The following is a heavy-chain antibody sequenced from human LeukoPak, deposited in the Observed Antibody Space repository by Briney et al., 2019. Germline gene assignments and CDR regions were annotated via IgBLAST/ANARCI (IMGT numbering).Heavy chain of an antibody. Sequence: ASVNVSCTASGYTFTSYYSNWVRQPTGQGLEWMAWMNSNRGNTGYPQNYHGVVTTIENTSKNTAHRELTSLTANDTVIYYCARGGKQQMDRGDYWGQGTLVTVSS. CDR2: MNSNRGNT. CDR1: GYTFTSYY. CDR3: ARGGKQQMDRGDY. D-gene: IGHD6-13*01. J-gene: IGHJ4*02. V-gene: IGHV1-8*01.